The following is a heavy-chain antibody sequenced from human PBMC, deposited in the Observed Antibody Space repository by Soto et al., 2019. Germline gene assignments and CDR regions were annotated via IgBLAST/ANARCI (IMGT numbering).Heavy chain of an antibody. V-gene: IGHV3-23*01. D-gene: IGHD3-3*01. CDR1: GFSFGSYA. Sequence: GGSLRLSCAASGFSFGSYALSWVRQAPGKGLEWVSTIRGSDGKTFYADSVKGRFSIYRDTSQSTLYLQMNSLRADDTAMYYCARWSYLDYWGQGTRVTVSS. CDR2: IRGSDGKT. CDR3: ARWSYLDY. J-gene: IGHJ4*02.